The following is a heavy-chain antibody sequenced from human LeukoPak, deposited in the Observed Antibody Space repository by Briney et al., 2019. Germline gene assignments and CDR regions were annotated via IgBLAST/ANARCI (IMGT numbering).Heavy chain of an antibody. CDR2: IYPGGSDP. Sequence: GESLKISCKGTGYSFTNYWIGWVRQMPGKGLERMGIIYPGGSDPRYSPSFQGQVTISADKSVSTAYLQWSSLKPSDTAMYYCARHVREDTRFLVYWGLGTLVTVSS. D-gene: IGHD2-15*01. CDR3: ARHVREDTRFLVY. J-gene: IGHJ4*02. V-gene: IGHV5-51*01. CDR1: GYSFTNYW.